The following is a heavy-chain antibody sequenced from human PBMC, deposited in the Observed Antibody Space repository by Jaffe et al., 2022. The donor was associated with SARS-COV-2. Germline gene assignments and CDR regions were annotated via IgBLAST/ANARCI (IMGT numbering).Heavy chain of an antibody. CDR3: ARVPPPTYYYDTSGYFDY. CDR2: IKHDGSDK. V-gene: IGHV3-7*03. D-gene: IGHD3-22*01. CDR1: GFTFSTYW. J-gene: IGHJ4*02. Sequence: EVQLVESGGGLVQPGGSLRLSCAASGFTFSTYWMSWVRQAPGKGLEWVANIKHDGSDKYYVDSVKGRFTISRDNAKNSLYLQMNSLRAEDTAVYYCARVPPPTYYYDTSGYFDYWGQGTLVTVSS.